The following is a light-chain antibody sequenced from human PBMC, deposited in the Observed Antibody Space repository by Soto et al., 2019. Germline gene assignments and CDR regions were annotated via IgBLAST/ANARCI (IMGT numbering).Light chain of an antibody. CDR3: AAWDDSLNGWV. V-gene: IGLV1-44*01. J-gene: IGLJ3*02. CDR2: SND. CDR1: SSNIVSNT. Sequence: QSVLTQPPSVSGTPGQRVTISCSGSSSNIVSNTINWYQQLPGTAPKLLIYSNDQRPSGVPDRFSGSKSGTSASLAISGLQSEDEADYYCAAWDDSLNGWVFGGGTQLTVL.